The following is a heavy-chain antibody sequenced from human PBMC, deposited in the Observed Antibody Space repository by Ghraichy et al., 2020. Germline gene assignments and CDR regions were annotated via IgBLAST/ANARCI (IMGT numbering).Heavy chain of an antibody. CDR1: GGSISSSSYY. CDR3: RRTMIVVDWYFDL. V-gene: IGHV4-39*07. CDR2: IYYSGST. Sequence: SETLSLTCTVSGGSISSSSYYWGWIRRPPGKGLEWIGSIYYSGSTYYNPSLKSRVTISVDTSKNQFSLKLSSVTAADTAVYYCRRTMIVVDWYFDLWGRGTLVTVSS. D-gene: IGHD3-22*01. J-gene: IGHJ2*01.